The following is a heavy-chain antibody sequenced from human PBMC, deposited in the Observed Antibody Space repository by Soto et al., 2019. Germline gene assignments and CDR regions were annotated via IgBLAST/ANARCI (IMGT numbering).Heavy chain of an antibody. J-gene: IGHJ4*02. Sequence: GESLKISCKSSGYSFTDYWIGWVRQMPGKGLEWMGIIYPGDADARYSPSFHGQVTLSVDTSINTAFLRWNSLTASDTAIYFCARQADYNIVTGYFYYFDYWGQGSLVTVSS. V-gene: IGHV5-51*01. CDR1: GYSFTDYW. CDR3: ARQADYNIVTGYFYYFDY. CDR2: IYPGDADA. D-gene: IGHD3-9*01.